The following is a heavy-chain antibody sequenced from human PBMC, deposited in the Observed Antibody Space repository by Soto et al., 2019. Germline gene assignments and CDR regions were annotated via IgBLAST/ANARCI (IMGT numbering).Heavy chain of an antibody. CDR3: ARVERGTATTVVDAFDI. J-gene: IGHJ3*02. V-gene: IGHV4-34*01. D-gene: IGHD1-1*01. Sequence: QEQLQQWGAGLLKPSETLSLTCAVYGGFVSSGNYYWSWIRQPPGKGLEWIGEMSHSGGTHFNPSSVSRVTISVDTSKNQFSLKMSSVTAADTALYYCARVERGTATTVVDAFDIWGPGTMVTVSS. CDR1: GGFVSSGNYY. CDR2: MSHSGGT.